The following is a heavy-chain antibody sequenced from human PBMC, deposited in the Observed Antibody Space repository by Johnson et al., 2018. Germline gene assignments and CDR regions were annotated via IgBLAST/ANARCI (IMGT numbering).Heavy chain of an antibody. V-gene: IGHV3-53*01. J-gene: IGHJ6*03. Sequence: EVQLVESGGGLIQPGGSLRLSCAASGFTVSSNYMSWVRQAPGKGLEWFAVIYSGGSTYYADSVKGRFTISRDNSKNRLYLQMNSRRAEDTAVYYCARERIYDSSGYDPSYMDGWGKGTTVTVSS. CDR3: ARERIYDSSGYDPSYMDG. CDR1: GFTVSSNY. D-gene: IGHD3-22*01. CDR2: IYSGGST.